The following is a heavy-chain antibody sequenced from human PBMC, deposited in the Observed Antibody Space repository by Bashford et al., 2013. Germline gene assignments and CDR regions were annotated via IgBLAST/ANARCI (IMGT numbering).Heavy chain of an antibody. CDR2: IVVGSGNT. Sequence: VSCKASGGTFSSYAISWVRQAPGQGLEWIGWIVVGSGNTNYAQKFQERVTITRDMSTSTAYMELSSLRSEDTAVYYCAADRDYYDSSGYYPWGQGTLVTVSS. J-gene: IGHJ5*02. CDR3: AADRDYYDSSGYYP. CDR1: GGTFSSYA. D-gene: IGHD3-22*01. V-gene: IGHV1-58*02.